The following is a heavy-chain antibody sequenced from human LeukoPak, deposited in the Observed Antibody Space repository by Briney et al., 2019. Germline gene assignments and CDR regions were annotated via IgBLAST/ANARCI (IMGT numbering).Heavy chain of an antibody. Sequence: SETLSLTCTVSGGSISSYYWSWIRQPPGKGLEWIGYIYYSGSTNYNPSLKSRVTISVDTSKNQFSLKLSSVTAADTAVYYCAREHSNGCFDYWGQGTPVTVSS. CDR3: AREHSNGCFDY. J-gene: IGHJ4*02. CDR2: IYYSGST. D-gene: IGHD6-19*01. V-gene: IGHV4-59*01. CDR1: GGSISSYY.